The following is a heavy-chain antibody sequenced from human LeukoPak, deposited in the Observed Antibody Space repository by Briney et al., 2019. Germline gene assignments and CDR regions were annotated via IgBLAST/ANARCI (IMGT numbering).Heavy chain of an antibody. CDR3: ATLAAAANY. J-gene: IGHJ4*02. CDR1: GGSVGSYY. D-gene: IGHD6-13*01. CDR2: IYYSGST. Sequence: SETLSLTCTVSGGSVGSYYWSWIRQPPGKGLEWIGYIYYSGSTNYNPSLKSRVTISVDTSKNQFSLKLSSVTAADTAVYYCATLAAAANYWGQGTLVTVSS. V-gene: IGHV4-59*08.